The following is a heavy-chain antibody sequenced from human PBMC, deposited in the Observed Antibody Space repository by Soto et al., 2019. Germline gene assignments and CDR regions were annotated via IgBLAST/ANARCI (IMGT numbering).Heavy chain of an antibody. CDR1: GYTFTTYG. CDR2: ISPYNDNT. Sequence: QVQLVQSGAEVKKPGASVTVTCKASGYTFTTYGVNWVRQAPGQGLEWMGWISPYNDNTNYARKLQGRVTLTTDTSASTAYMELRSLTSDDTAVYYCARDKRPTFYYNGMYVWGQGTTVTVSS. V-gene: IGHV1-18*04. CDR3: ARDKRPTFYYNGMYV. J-gene: IGHJ6*02.